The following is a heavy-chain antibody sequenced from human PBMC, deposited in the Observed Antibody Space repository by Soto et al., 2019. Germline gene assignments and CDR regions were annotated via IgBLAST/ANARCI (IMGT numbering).Heavy chain of an antibody. CDR3: ATSNWFDP. CDR2: IYYSGST. Sequence: QLQLQESGPGLVKPSETLSLTCTVSGGSISSRGYYWGWIRQPPGKGLEWIGTIYYSGSTYYNPSPKRRVTITEDTSKNRFALKLSSVTDADTAVYYCATSNWFDPWGQGTLVTVSS. CDR1: GGSISSRGYY. J-gene: IGHJ5*02. V-gene: IGHV4-39*01.